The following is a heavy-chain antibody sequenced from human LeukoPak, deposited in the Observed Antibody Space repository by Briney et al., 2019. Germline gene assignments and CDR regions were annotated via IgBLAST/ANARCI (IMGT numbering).Heavy chain of an antibody. D-gene: IGHD6-13*01. CDR3: ARESGIAAALDL. CDR1: GFTFSSYG. J-gene: IGHJ5*02. CDR2: IRYDGSNK. V-gene: IGHV3-30*02. Sequence: PGGSLRLSCAASGFTFSSYGMHWVRQAPGKGLERVAFIRYDGSNKYYADSVKGRFTISRDNSKNTLYLQMNSLRAEDTAVYYCARESGIAAALDLWGQGTLVTVSS.